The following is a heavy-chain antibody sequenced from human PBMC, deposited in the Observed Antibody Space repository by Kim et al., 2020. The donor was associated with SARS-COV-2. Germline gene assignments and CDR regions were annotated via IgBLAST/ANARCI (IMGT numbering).Heavy chain of an antibody. Sequence: GGSLRLSCAASGFTFSSYSMNWVRQAPGKGLEWVSYISSSSSTIYYADSVKGRFTISRDNAKNSLYLQMNSLRDEDTAVYYCARDPAVRYFDPYLGAYYYYGMDVWGQGTTVTVSS. CDR3: ARDPAVRYFDPYLGAYYYYGMDV. CDR2: ISSSSSTI. CDR1: GFTFSSYS. J-gene: IGHJ6*02. D-gene: IGHD3-9*01. V-gene: IGHV3-48*02.